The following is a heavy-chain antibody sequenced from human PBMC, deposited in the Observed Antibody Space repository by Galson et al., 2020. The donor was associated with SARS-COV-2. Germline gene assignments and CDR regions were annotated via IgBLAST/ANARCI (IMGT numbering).Heavy chain of an antibody. D-gene: IGHD3-10*01. CDR3: AKGTLYYYNSGSYRFDS. V-gene: IGHV1-2*02. CDR2: INPNSGST. Sequence: ASVKVSCKASGYSFTGYYMHWVRQAPGQGLEWMGWINPNSGSTSYAQNFQDRVTMTRDTSINTAYMELSRLRSDDMAGYYCAKGTLYYYNSGSYRFDSWGQGTLVTVSS. J-gene: IGHJ4*02. CDR1: GYSFTGYY.